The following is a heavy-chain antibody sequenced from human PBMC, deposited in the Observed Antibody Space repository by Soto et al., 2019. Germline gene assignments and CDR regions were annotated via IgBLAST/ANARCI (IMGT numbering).Heavy chain of an antibody. Sequence: SLKVSCTASGYRLSSDAIHWVRQTPGQRLEWMGWINVGNGNTKYSQKFHDRVTIIRDTSADTAYMEVSSLRSDDTAVYYCARDLKAVDTPMAPSGYWGQGTPVTVSS. CDR1: GYRLSSDA. D-gene: IGHD5-18*01. J-gene: IGHJ1*01. CDR3: ARDLKAVDTPMAPSGY. CDR2: INVGNGNT. V-gene: IGHV1-3*01.